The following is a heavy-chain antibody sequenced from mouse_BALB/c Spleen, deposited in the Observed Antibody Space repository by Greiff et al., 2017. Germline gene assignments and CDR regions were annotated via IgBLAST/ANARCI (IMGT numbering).Heavy chain of an antibody. CDR2: ISSGGSYT. CDR1: GFTFSSYA. V-gene: IGHV5-9-4*01. Sequence: DVHLVESGGGLVKPGGSLKLSCAASGFTFSSYAMSWVRQSPEKRLEWVAEISSGGSYTYYPDTVTGRFTISRDNAKNTLYLEMSSLRSEDTAMYYCARAQIYYYGSRYYFDYWGQGTTLTVSS. D-gene: IGHD1-1*01. CDR3: ARAQIYYYGSRYYFDY. J-gene: IGHJ2*01.